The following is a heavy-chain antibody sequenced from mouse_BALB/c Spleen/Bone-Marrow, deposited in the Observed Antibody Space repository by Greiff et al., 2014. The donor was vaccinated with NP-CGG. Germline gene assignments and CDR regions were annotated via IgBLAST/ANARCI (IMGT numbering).Heavy chain of an antibody. J-gene: IGHJ2*01. CDR2: IFPRDGST. V-gene: IGHV1S12*01. CDR1: GYTFTSYY. D-gene: IGHD1-1*01. CDR3: ARDYYGCLDY. Sequence: QVQLQQPGPELVKPGASVKISCKASGYTFTSYYIQWVKQRPGQGLEWIGYIFPRDGSTNYNETFKGKATLTSDTSSSTASMQLNSLTSEDSAVYFCARDYYGCLDYWGQGTTLTVSS.